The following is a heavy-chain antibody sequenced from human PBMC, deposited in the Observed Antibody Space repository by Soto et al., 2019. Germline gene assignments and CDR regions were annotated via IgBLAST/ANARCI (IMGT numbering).Heavy chain of an antibody. CDR2: ISDSGGST. J-gene: IGHJ4*02. V-gene: IGHV3-23*01. Sequence: GGSLRLSCAASGFTFSSYAMSWVRQAPGKGLEWVSGISDSGGSTYYADSVKGRFTISRDNSKNTLYLQMNSLGAEATAVYYCARIPFDHVWGTDRYSPNFDYWGQGTQVTVSS. CDR1: GFTFSSYA. D-gene: IGHD3-16*02. CDR3: ARIPFDHVWGTDRYSPNFDY.